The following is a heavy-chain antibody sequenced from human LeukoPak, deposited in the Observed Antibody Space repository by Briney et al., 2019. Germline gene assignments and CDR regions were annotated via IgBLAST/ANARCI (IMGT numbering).Heavy chain of an antibody. CDR1: GFTFSSYW. CDR3: ARVERYCSSTSCYGWFDY. CDR2: ISSSSSYI. J-gene: IGHJ4*02. V-gene: IGHV3-21*01. Sequence: GGSLRLSCAASGFTFSSYWMSWVRQAPGKGLEWVSSISSSSSYIYYADSVKGRFTISRDNAKNSLYLQMNSLRAEDTAVYYCARVERYCSSTSCYGWFDYWGQGTLVTVSS. D-gene: IGHD2-2*01.